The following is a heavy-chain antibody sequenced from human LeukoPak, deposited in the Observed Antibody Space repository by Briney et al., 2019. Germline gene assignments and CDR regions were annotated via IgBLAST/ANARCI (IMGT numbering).Heavy chain of an antibody. Sequence: ASVKVSCKTSGYTFIGYYIHWVRQAPGQGLESMGWINPHSGDTNYALKFQGRVTMTRDTSISTAYMELSRLRSDDTAVYYCAREGYSGYSFDYWGQGTLVTVSS. CDR3: AREGYSGYSFDY. D-gene: IGHD5-12*01. CDR2: INPHSGDT. J-gene: IGHJ4*02. CDR1: GYTFIGYY. V-gene: IGHV1-2*02.